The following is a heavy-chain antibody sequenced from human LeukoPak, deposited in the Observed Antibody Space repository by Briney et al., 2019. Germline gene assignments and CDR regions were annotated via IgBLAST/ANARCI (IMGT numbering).Heavy chain of an antibody. CDR1: GFTFSSYE. V-gene: IGHV3-48*03. J-gene: IGHJ6*03. Sequence: GGSLRLSCAASGFTFSSYEMNRVRQAPGKGLEWDSYISSSGSTIYYADSVKGRFTISRDNAKNSLYLQMNSLRAEDTAVYYCASTPREGSGNFYYMDVWGKGTTVTVSS. D-gene: IGHD3-10*01. CDR3: ASTPREGSGNFYYMDV. CDR2: ISSSGSTI.